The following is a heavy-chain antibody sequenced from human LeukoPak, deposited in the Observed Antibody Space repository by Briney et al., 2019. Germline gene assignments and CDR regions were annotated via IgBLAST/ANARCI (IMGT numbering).Heavy chain of an antibody. CDR2: INTKTGNP. J-gene: IGHJ4*02. CDR1: GYTFNTFS. V-gene: IGHV7-4-1*02. Sequence: ASVKVSCKASGYTFNTFSLNWVRQAPGQGLEWMGWINTKTGNPTYAQGFTGRFVFSLDTSVSTAYLQISSLKAADTAVYYCAREAAYNSGTVYGYWGQGTLVTVSS. D-gene: IGHD6-19*01. CDR3: AREAAYNSGTVYGY.